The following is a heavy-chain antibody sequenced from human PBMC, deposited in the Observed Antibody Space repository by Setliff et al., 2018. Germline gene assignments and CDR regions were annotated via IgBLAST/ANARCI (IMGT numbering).Heavy chain of an antibody. Sequence: SETLSLTCDVSGYSISSGYCWGWIRQPPGKGLEWIGSICHSGSTHYNPSLKSRVTISVDTSKNEFSLKVSSVTAAVMAVYYCARQAHDLKGGTTLFYWFDPWGQGTLVTVS. D-gene: IGHD1-26*01. J-gene: IGHJ5*02. V-gene: IGHV4-38-2*01. CDR3: ARQAHDLKGGTTLFYWFDP. CDR1: GYSISSGYC. CDR2: ICHSGST.